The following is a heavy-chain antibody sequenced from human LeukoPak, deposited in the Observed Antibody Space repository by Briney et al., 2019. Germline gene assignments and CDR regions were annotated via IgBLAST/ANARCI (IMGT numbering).Heavy chain of an antibody. CDR3: ARQGDYDDFLKVDY. V-gene: IGHV4-39*01. CDR2: IWHTGAT. J-gene: IGHJ4*02. CDR1: GASIRSSNCY. Sequence: SETLSLTCTVSGASIRSSNCYWGWIRQPPGKGLEWIGAIWHTGATYYSPSLKSRVTISVGTSNNQFSLKLNSVTAADTALYYCARQGDYDDFLKVDYWGQGTLVTVSS. D-gene: IGHD3-9*01.